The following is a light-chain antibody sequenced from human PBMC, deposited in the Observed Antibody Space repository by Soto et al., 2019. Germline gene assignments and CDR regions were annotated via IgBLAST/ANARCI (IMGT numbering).Light chain of an antibody. Sequence: QPVLTQPPSVSGAPGQRVTISCTGSRSNIGAGYDVHWYQQLPGTAPKLLIYGNSNRPSGVPDRFSGSQSGASASLAITGLQADDEADSYCQSYDSRLSGSVFGTGTKLTVL. CDR3: QSYDSRLSGSV. V-gene: IGLV1-40*01. CDR2: GNS. CDR1: RSNIGAGYD. J-gene: IGLJ1*01.